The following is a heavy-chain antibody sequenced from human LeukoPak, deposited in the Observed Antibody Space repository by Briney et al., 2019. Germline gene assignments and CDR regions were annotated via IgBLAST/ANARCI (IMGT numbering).Heavy chain of an antibody. D-gene: IGHD2-2*01. CDR1: GYTFTGYY. CDR3: ARSLVVVPAVISFGP. J-gene: IGHJ5*02. V-gene: IGHV1-2*02. CDR2: INPNSGGT. Sequence: ASVKVSCKASGYTFTGYYMHWVRQAPGQGLEWMGWINPNSGGTNYGQKFQGRVTMTRDTSISTAYMELSRLRSDDTAVYYCARSLVVVPAVISFGPRGQGTLVTVSS.